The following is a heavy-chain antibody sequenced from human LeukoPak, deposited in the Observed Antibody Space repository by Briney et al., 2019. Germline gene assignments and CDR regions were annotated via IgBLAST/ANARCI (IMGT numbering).Heavy chain of an antibody. V-gene: IGHV4-59*01. CDR2: IYYSGST. Sequence: SETLSLTCTVSGGSITSYHYSWIRQPPGKGLEWIGYIYYSGSTNYNPSLKSRVTISVDTSKNQFSLKLSSVTAADTAVYYCARGPGVGIAVVISDYWGPGTLVTVSS. J-gene: IGHJ4*02. CDR3: ARGPGVGIAVVISDY. CDR1: GGSITSYH. D-gene: IGHD3-22*01.